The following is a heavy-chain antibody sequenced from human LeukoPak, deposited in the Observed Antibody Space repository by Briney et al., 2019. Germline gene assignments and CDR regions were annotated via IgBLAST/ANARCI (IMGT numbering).Heavy chain of an antibody. V-gene: IGHV3-48*02. CDR3: ATRGKYFDY. CDR2: ISGSSSTI. CDR1: GVTFDSIS. D-gene: IGHD3-16*01. Sequence: PGRPLRLCCVAFGVTFDSISMKWVGQAPGLGLEWVSYISGSSSTIYYADSAKGRFTVSRDNAKNSLYLQMDSLRDEDTAVYYCATRGKYFDYWGQGTLVTVSS. J-gene: IGHJ4*02.